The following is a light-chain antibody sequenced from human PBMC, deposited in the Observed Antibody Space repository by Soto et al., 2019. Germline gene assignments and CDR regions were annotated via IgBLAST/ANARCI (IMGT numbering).Light chain of an antibody. CDR3: QQYNSFSGT. CDR1: QYISNW. V-gene: IGKV1-5*01. CDR2: DAS. J-gene: IGKJ4*01. Sequence: DILMTQSPSALSASVGDRVIITCRASQYISNWVAWYQQKPGKAPKLLIYDASTLESGVPSRFTGSSSGTEFTLTISSLQPDDFATYYCQQYNSFSGTFGGGTKVEIK.